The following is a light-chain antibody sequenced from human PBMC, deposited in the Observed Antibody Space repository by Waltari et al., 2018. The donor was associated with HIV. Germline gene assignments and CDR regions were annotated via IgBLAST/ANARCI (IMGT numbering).Light chain of an antibody. J-gene: IGLJ3*02. CDR2: EVT. V-gene: IGLV2-23*02. Sequence: QSALTQSASVSGSPGQSITLSCTGTSSAVGAYTLVSWYQQHPGEVPKRLLSEVTKRTSGVSTRFSGSKSGNTASRTIAGLQAEDEADYYCCSYAGSGLVFGGGTKLTVL. CDR3: CSYAGSGLV. CDR1: SSAVGAYTL.